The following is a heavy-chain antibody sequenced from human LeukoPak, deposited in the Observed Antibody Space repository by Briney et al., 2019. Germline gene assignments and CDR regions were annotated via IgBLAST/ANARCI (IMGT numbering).Heavy chain of an antibody. CDR2: INHSGST. CDR1: GGSFSGYY. CDR3: ARKASIRGGFH. D-gene: IGHD2-2*01. Sequence: SETLSLTCAVYGGSFSGYYWSWLRQPPGKGLEWIGEINHSGSTNYNPSLKSRITISVDTSKNQFSLKLISVTAADTAVYYCARKASIRGGFHWGQGTLVTVTS. V-gene: IGHV4-34*01. J-gene: IGHJ4*02.